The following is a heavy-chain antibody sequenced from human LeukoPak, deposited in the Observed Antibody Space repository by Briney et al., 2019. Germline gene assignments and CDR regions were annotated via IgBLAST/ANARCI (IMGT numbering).Heavy chain of an antibody. D-gene: IGHD5-24*01. J-gene: IGHJ4*02. V-gene: IGHV4-59*01. CDR3: ARGRDGYNYRFFDY. Sequence: PSETLSLTCTVSGGSISSYYWSWIRQPPGKGLEWIGYIYYSGSTYYNPSLKSRVTISVDTSTNQFSLKLRSVTAADTAVCYCARGRDGYNYRFFDYWGQGTLVTVSS. CDR1: GGSISSYY. CDR2: IYYSGST.